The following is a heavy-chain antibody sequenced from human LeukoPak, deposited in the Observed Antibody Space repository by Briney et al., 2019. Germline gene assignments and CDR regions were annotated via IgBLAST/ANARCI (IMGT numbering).Heavy chain of an antibody. D-gene: IGHD3-3*01. CDR1: GGSISRYY. J-gene: IGHJ5*02. CDR3: ARIGSHDFWSGYYTWFDP. CDR2: IYYSGST. V-gene: IGHV4-59*01. Sequence: SETLSLTCTVSGGSISRYYWSWIRQPPGKGLEWIGYIYYSGSTNYNPSLKSRVTISADTSKNQFSLKMTSVAAADTAVYYCARIGSHDFWSGYYTWFDPWGQGTLVTVSS.